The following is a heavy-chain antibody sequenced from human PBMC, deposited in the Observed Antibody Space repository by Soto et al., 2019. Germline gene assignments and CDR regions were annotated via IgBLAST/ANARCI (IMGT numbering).Heavy chain of an antibody. J-gene: IGHJ4*02. D-gene: IGHD3-10*01. CDR1: GFTFSSYA. V-gene: IGHV3-23*01. CDR2: ISGSGGST. Sequence: GGSLRLSCAASGFTFSSYAMSWARQAPGKGLEWVSAISGSGGSTYYADSVKGRFTISRDNSKNTLYLQMNSLRAEDTAVYYCAKNQPYYYGSGRHRKYYFDYWGQGTLVTVSS. CDR3: AKNQPYYYGSGRHRKYYFDY.